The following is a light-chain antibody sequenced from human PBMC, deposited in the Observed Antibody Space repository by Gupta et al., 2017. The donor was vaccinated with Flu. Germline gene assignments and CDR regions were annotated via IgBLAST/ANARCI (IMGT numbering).Light chain of an antibody. Sequence: QSVLTQPPSASGTPGQRVTISCSGSSSNIGSNYVYWYQPLPGQAPKLPIYRNNHRPSGVPDRFSCSKAGTPASLAISGLRSEDEADYYGAEWDDSLSAVLFGGGTKLTVL. CDR3: AEWDDSLSAVL. CDR1: SSNIGSNY. V-gene: IGLV1-47*01. CDR2: RNN. J-gene: IGLJ2*01.